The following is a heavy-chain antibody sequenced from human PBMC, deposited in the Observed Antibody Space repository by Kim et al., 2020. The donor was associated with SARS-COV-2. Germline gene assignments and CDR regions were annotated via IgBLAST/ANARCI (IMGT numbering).Heavy chain of an antibody. CDR2: IYSGGST. Sequence: GGSLRLSCAASGFTVSSNYMSWVRQAPGKGLEWVSVIYSGGSTYYADSVKGRFTISRHNSKNTLYLQMNSLRAEDTAVYYCATPYSGSYQTDAFDIWGQGTMVTVSS. J-gene: IGHJ3*02. CDR1: GFTVSSNY. V-gene: IGHV3-53*04. D-gene: IGHD1-26*01. CDR3: ATPYSGSYQTDAFDI.